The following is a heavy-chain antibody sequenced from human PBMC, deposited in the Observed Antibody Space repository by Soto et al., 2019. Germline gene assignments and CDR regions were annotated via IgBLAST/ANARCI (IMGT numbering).Heavy chain of an antibody. J-gene: IGHJ4*02. D-gene: IGHD1-26*01. Sequence: GGSLRLSCAASGFTFRGYWMNWVRQAPGKGLVWVSHITTDGGSTNYADSVKGRFTISRDNAKDTLYLYMNSLRVDDTAVYYCARDRDIVGTSPLAYWGQGT. V-gene: IGHV3-74*01. CDR3: ARDRDIVGTSPLAY. CDR1: GFTFRGYW. CDR2: ITTDGGST.